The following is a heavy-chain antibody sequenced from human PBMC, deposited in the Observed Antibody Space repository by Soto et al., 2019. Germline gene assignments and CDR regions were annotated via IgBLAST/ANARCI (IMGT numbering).Heavy chain of an antibody. Sequence: QVQLVESGGGVVQPGRSLRLSCAASGFTFSSYAMHWVRQAPGKGLEWVAIISYDGSNKYYADSVKGRFTISRDNSKNTLYLQMNGLRAEDTAVYYCARGARGAVAGTLDYWGQGTLVTVSS. V-gene: IGHV3-30-3*01. D-gene: IGHD6-19*01. J-gene: IGHJ4*02. CDR1: GFTFSSYA. CDR2: ISYDGSNK. CDR3: ARGARGAVAGTLDY.